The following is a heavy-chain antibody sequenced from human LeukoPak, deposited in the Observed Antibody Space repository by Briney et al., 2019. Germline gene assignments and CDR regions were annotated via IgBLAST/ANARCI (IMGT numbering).Heavy chain of an antibody. Sequence: PSETLSLTCTVSGGSISSYYWSWIRQPPGKGLEWIGYIYYSGSTNYNPSLKSRVTISVDTSKNQFSLKLSSVTAADTAVYYCARGGGYSSSWYRYWGQGTLVTVSS. V-gene: IGHV4-59*01. CDR3: ARGGGYSSSWYRY. CDR1: GGSISSYY. D-gene: IGHD6-13*01. J-gene: IGHJ4*02. CDR2: IYYSGST.